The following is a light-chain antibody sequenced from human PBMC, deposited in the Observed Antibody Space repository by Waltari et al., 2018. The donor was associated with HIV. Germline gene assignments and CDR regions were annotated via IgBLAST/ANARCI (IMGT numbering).Light chain of an antibody. V-gene: IGLV3-10*01. CDR3: FSTDNNGDVRF. CDR2: EDT. J-gene: IGLJ2*01. CDR1: ALPRNF. Sequence: SRELTQPPSVSVSPGQTAKIPCSGDALPRNFVYWDQQKSGQAPILVIYEDTKRPSGFPERLSGSSSGTMATLTISGAQLEDEADYYCFSTDNNGDVRFFGGGTKLTVL.